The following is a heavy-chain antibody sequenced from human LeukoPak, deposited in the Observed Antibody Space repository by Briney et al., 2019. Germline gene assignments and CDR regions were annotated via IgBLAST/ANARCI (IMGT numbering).Heavy chain of an antibody. CDR3: ASDSPEYDSGSYFAY. CDR1: GLTFSTYW. Sequence: GGSLRLSCAASGLTFSTYWMSWVRQAPGQGLEWVANVKHDGSEKYYVDSVKGRFTISRDNAKNSLYLQMNSLRDEDTAVYYCASDSPEYDSGSYFAYWGQGTLVTVSS. V-gene: IGHV3-7*03. D-gene: IGHD3-22*01. J-gene: IGHJ4*02. CDR2: VKHDGSEK.